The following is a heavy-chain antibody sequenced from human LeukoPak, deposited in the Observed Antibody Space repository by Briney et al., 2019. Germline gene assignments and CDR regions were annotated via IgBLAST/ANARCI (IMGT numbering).Heavy chain of an antibody. V-gene: IGHV1-2*02. CDR3: ARVKYNWNDVPYFDY. D-gene: IGHD1-20*01. Sequence: ASVKVSCKASGYTFTGYYLHWVRRAPGQGLEWMGWIHPNSGGTNYAQKFQGRVTMTRDTSISTAYMELSRLRSDDTAVYYCARVKYNWNDVPYFDYWGQGTLVTVSS. CDR2: IHPNSGGT. CDR1: GYTFTGYY. J-gene: IGHJ4*02.